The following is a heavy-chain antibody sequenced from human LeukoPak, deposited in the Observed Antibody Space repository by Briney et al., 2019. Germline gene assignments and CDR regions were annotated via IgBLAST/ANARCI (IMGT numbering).Heavy chain of an antibody. CDR2: SYTSGST. J-gene: IGHJ6*03. CDR1: GGSISSCY. CDR3: AREGVYYGSGSRYYYYMDV. D-gene: IGHD3-10*01. V-gene: IGHV4-4*07. Sequence: SYTLSPTGTVSGGSISSCYWSWIGQRAGEGLEGVGRSYTSGSTNYNPSLKRRDAMSVDTFKNQFSLKLSSVTAADTAVYYCAREGVYYGSGSRYYYYMDVWGKGTTLTVSS.